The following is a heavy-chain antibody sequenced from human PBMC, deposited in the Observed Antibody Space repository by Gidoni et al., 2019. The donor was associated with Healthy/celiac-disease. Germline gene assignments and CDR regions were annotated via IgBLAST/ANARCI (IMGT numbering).Heavy chain of an antibody. V-gene: IGHV4-4*07. CDR1: GGSISCYY. CDR3: ARGGDDSSGYYYDYYFDY. J-gene: IGHJ4*02. Sequence: QAQLQDSGPGLVKPSETLSLTCTVSGGSISCYYWSWIRQPGGKGLEWIGRIYTSGSTNYNPSLKSRVTMSVDTSKNQFSLKLSSGTAADTEVYYCARGGDDSSGYYYDYYFDYWGQGTLVTVSS. CDR2: IYTSGST. D-gene: IGHD3-22*01.